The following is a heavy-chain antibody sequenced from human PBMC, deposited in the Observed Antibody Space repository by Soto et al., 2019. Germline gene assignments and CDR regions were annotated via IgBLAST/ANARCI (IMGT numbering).Heavy chain of an antibody. Sequence: SMKVSCKASGGTFSSYAISWVRQAPGQGLEWMGGIIPIFGTADYAQKFQGRVTITADKSTSTAYMELNSLRAEDTAVYYCAKFRYYYDSSGHDAFDIWGQGTMVTVS. CDR1: GGTFSSYA. V-gene: IGHV1-69*06. J-gene: IGHJ3*02. CDR3: AKFRYYYDSSGHDAFDI. CDR2: IIPIFGTA. D-gene: IGHD3-22*01.